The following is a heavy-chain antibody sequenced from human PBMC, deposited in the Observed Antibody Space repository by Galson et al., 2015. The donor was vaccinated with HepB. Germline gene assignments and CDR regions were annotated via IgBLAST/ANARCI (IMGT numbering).Heavy chain of an antibody. V-gene: IGHV1-3*01. CDR3: ARDSGGTGWHFYFDS. Sequence: SVKVSCKASGYTFTNYAIHWVRQAPGQGLEWMGWIHGGNGNTKYSQKFQGRVTITRDTSASTAYMELSSLRSEDTTVYYCARDSGGTGWHFYFDSWGQGTLVTVSS. D-gene: IGHD6-19*01. CDR1: GYTFTNYA. CDR2: IHGGNGNT. J-gene: IGHJ4*02.